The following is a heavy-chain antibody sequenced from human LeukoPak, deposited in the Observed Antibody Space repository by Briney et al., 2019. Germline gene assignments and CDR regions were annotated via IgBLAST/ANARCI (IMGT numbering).Heavy chain of an antibody. J-gene: IGHJ4*02. Sequence: GGSLRLSCAASGFTFSNAWMSWARQAPGKGLEWVGRIKSKTDGGTTDYAALVKGRFTISRDDSKNTLYMQMNSLRAEDTAVYYCAKSHDSSGSDYWGQGTLVTVSS. CDR3: AKSHDSSGSDY. V-gene: IGHV3-15*01. D-gene: IGHD3-22*01. CDR2: IKSKTDGGTT. CDR1: GFTFSNAW.